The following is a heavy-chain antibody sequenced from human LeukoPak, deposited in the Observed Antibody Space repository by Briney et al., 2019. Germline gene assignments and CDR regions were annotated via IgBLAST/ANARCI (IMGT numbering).Heavy chain of an antibody. CDR3: ARAVVASTMYNWFDP. D-gene: IGHD5-12*01. J-gene: IGHJ5*02. Sequence: PGGSMRLSCAASGFTFSTYEMNWVRQAPGKGLEWVSYISSSGSTIYYADSVKGRFTISRDNAKNSLYLQMNSLRAEDTAAYYCARAVVASTMYNWFDPWGQGTLVTVSS. CDR1: GFTFSTYE. CDR2: ISSSGSTI. V-gene: IGHV3-48*03.